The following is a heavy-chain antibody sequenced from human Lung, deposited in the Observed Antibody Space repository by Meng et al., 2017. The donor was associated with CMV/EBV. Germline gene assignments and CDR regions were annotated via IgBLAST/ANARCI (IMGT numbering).Heavy chain of an antibody. CDR3: AKDLFDFWSGYVGTFDY. Sequence: SCAASGFTFSSYGMHWVRQAPGKGLEWVAVIWYDGSNKYYADSVKGRFTISRDNSKNTLYLQMNSLRAEDTAVYYCAKDLFDFWSGYVGTFDYWXQGTXVTVSS. CDR2: IWYDGSNK. V-gene: IGHV3-33*06. D-gene: IGHD3-3*01. J-gene: IGHJ4*02. CDR1: GFTFSSYG.